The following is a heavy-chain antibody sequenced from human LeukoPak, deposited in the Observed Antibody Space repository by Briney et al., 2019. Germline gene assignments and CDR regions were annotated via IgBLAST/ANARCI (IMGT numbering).Heavy chain of an antibody. V-gene: IGHV4-34*01. Sequence: PSETLSLTCALYGGSFSGYYWSWIRQPPGKGLEWIGEINHSGSTNYNPSLKSRVTISVDTSKNQFSLKLSSVTAADTAVYYCAVNGYSSGWFTKNYFDYWGQGTLVTVSS. D-gene: IGHD6-19*01. CDR1: GGSFSGYY. CDR2: INHSGST. J-gene: IGHJ4*02. CDR3: AVNGYSSGWFTKNYFDY.